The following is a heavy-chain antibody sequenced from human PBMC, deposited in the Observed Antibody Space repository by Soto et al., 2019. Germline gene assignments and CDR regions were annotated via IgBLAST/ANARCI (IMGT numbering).Heavy chain of an antibody. CDR1: GDSVTTTSYF. CDR3: ARKERSGNCSPP. J-gene: IGHJ5*02. D-gene: IGHD1-1*01. V-gene: IGHV4-39*01. Sequence: SETLSLTCTVSGDSVTTTSYFWGWIRQSPGKGLEWIGNIHHSGSVYYSPSLKSRVTISVDTSNNQFSLKLDSVTAADTAVYFCARKERSGNCSPPWGLTILLTGS. CDR2: IHHSGSV.